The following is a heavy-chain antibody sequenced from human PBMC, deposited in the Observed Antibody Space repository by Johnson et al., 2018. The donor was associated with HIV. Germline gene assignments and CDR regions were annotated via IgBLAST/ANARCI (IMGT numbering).Heavy chain of an antibody. Sequence: QVQLVESGGGVVQPGRSLRLSCAASGFTFSDHAMHWVRQAPGKGLEWVAVISYDGSSKYYADSVKGRFTISRDNSKNTLYLQMNSLRAEDTAVYFCARDYPYDRSHRGAFDIWGQGTMVTVSS. CDR2: ISYDGSSK. CDR1: GFTFSDHA. V-gene: IGHV3-30-3*01. CDR3: ARDYPYDRSHRGAFDI. J-gene: IGHJ3*02. D-gene: IGHD3-22*01.